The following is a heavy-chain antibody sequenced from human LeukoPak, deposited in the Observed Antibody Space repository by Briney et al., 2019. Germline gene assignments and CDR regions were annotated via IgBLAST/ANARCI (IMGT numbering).Heavy chain of an antibody. Sequence: PGGSLRLSCAASGFTFSSYWMHWVRHAPGKGLVWVSRINSDGSSTNYADSVKGRFTISRDKAKNTLYLQMNSLRAEDTAVYYCASSRGYYDFWSGYYGLVVWGQGTLVTVSS. J-gene: IGHJ4*02. CDR3: ASSRGYYDFWSGYYGLVV. V-gene: IGHV3-74*01. CDR2: INSDGSST. CDR1: GFTFSSYW. D-gene: IGHD3-3*01.